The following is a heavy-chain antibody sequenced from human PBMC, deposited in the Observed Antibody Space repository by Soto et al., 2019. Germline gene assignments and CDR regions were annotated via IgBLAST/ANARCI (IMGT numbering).Heavy chain of an antibody. V-gene: IGHV3-30-3*01. CDR3: ARDGKDSSSWYDRYYYGMDV. CDR1: GFTFSSYA. CDR2: ISYDGSNK. J-gene: IGHJ6*02. Sequence: QVQLVESGGGVVQPGRSLRLSCAASGFTFSSYAMHWVRQAPGKGLEWVAVISYDGSNKYYADSVKGRFTISRDNSKNTLYLQMNSLRAEDTAVYYCARDGKDSSSWYDRYYYGMDVWGQRTTVTVSS. D-gene: IGHD6-13*01.